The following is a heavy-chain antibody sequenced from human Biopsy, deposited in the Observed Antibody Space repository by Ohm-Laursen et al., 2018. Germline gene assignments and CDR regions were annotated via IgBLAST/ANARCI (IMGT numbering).Heavy chain of an antibody. D-gene: IGHD3-16*01. CDR1: GYVATDYF. J-gene: IGHJ3*01. CDR2: ISANRGGT. CDR3: ARDIMNRIAGLVARSDVFDV. Sequence: SVKVSCKGSGYVATDYFLHWLRQAPGQGPEWIGLISANRGGTNYAQKFQGRVTMTTDTSTSTVYLELRRLISDDTAVYYCARDIMNRIAGLVARSDVFDVWGQGTLVTVSS. V-gene: IGHV1-2*02.